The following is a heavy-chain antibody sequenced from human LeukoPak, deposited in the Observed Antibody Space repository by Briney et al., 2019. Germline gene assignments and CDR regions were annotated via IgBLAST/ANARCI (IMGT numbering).Heavy chain of an antibody. D-gene: IGHD2-2*01. CDR3: ARARWEVVVPAANRDYYYMDV. J-gene: IGHJ6*03. CDR2: MNPNSGNT. Sequence: GASVKVSCKAAGYIFTSHGISWVRQATGQWLEWMGWMNPNSGNTGYAQKFQGRVTITRNTSISTAYMELSSLRSEDTAVYYCARARWEVVVPAANRDYYYMDVWGKGTTVTVSS. V-gene: IGHV1-8*03. CDR1: GYIFTSHG.